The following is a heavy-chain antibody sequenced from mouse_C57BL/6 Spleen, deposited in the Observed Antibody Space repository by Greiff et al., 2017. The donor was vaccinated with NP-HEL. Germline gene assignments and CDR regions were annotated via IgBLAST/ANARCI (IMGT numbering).Heavy chain of an antibody. CDR1: GFTFSSYT. V-gene: IGHV5-9*01. CDR2: ISGGGGNT. J-gene: IGHJ4*01. CDR3: ARHDYGSSYGGAMDY. Sequence: EVMLVESGGGLVKPGGSLKLSCAASGFTFSSYTMSWVRQTPEKRLEWVATISGGGGNTYYPDSVKGRFTISRDNAKNTLYLQMSSLRSEDTALYYCARHDYGSSYGGAMDYWGQGTSVTVSS. D-gene: IGHD1-1*01.